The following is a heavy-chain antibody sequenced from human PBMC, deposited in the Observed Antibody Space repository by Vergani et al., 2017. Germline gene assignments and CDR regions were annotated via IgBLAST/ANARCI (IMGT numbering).Heavy chain of an antibody. CDR2: ISGSGGST. D-gene: IGHD6-13*01. V-gene: IGHV3-23*01. Sequence: EVQLLESGGGLVQPGGSLRLSCAASGFTFSSYAMSWVRQAPGKGLEWVSAISGSGGSTYYADSVKGRFTISRDNSKNSLYLQMNSLRAEDTAVYYCARVPGYSSTYNWFDPWGQGTLVTVSS. CDR1: GFTFSSYA. J-gene: IGHJ5*02. CDR3: ARVPGYSSTYNWFDP.